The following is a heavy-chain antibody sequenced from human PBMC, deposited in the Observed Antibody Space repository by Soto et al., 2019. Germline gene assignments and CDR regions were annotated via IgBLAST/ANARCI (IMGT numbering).Heavy chain of an antibody. CDR3: ARELRIAAAGTAWFDP. V-gene: IGHV3-21*01. J-gene: IGHJ5*02. D-gene: IGHD6-13*01. CDR2: ISSSSSYI. CDR1: GFTFSSYS. Sequence: PGGSLRLSCAASGFTFSSYSMHWVRQAPGKVLEWVSSISSSSSYIYYADSVKGRFTISRDNPTNSLYLQMNSLRAEDTAVYYCARELRIAAAGTAWFDPWGQGTLVTGSS.